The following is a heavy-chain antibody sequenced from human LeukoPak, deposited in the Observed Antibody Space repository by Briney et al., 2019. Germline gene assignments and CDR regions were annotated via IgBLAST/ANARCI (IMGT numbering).Heavy chain of an antibody. J-gene: IGHJ4*02. V-gene: IGHV3-23*01. D-gene: IGHD5-12*01. CDR1: GFTFSSYA. Sequence: GGSLRLSCAASGFTFSSYAMNWVRQAPGKGLEWVSGISGSGGSTYYADSVKGRFTISRDNSKNTLYLQMSNLRGEDTAVYYCAKEGGYDLRVFLDYWGQGTLVTVSS. CDR2: ISGSGGST. CDR3: AKEGGYDLRVFLDY.